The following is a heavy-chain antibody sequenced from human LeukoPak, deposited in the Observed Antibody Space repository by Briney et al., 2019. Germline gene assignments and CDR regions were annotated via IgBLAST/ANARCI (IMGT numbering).Heavy chain of an antibody. CDR2: INHSGST. D-gene: IGHD3-22*01. Sequence: PSETLSLTCAVYGGSFSSYYRSWIRQPPGKGLEWIGEINHSGSTNYNPSLKSRVTISVDTSKNQFSLKLSSVTAADTAVYYCARGYYYDSSGYLGLGYWGQGTLVTVSS. CDR3: ARGYYYDSSGYLGLGY. V-gene: IGHV4-34*01. J-gene: IGHJ4*02. CDR1: GGSFSSYY.